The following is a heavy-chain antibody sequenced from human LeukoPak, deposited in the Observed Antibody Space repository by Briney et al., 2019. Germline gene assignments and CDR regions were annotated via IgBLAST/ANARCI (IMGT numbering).Heavy chain of an antibody. V-gene: IGHV3-30-3*02. J-gene: IGHJ4*02. CDR3: ANERGYNYGYSFDY. CDR2: IPNDGSKT. Sequence: GGPLRLSCAASGFTFSSYAMHWVRQAPGKGLEWVAAIPNDGSKTYYADSVKGRFTISRDNSKNTLYLQMNSLRTEDTAVYYCANERGYNYGYSFDYWGQGTLVTVSS. D-gene: IGHD5-18*01. CDR1: GFTFSSYA.